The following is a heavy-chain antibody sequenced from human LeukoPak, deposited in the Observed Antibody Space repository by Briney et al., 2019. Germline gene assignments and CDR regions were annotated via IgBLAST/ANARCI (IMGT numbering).Heavy chain of an antibody. V-gene: IGHV4-39*07. D-gene: IGHD5-12*01. CDR3: ARDGRSGYEDL. CDR1: GVSIKANSDY. Sequence: PSETLSLTCNVSGVSIKANSDYWGWLRQPPGKGLEWIGSIYHVGGTYYNPSLKSRVTISIDTSKNQFSLRLTSVTAADTAIYYRARDGRSGYEDLWGPGTLVTVSS. J-gene: IGHJ5*02. CDR2: IYHVGGT.